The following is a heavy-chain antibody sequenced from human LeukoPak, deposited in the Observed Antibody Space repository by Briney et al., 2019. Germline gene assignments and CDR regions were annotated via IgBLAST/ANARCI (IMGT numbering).Heavy chain of an antibody. J-gene: IGHJ6*03. D-gene: IGHD2-2*01. V-gene: IGHV3-23*01. CDR2: ISSMGVST. CDR3: ARMPSTEIYYFYYMDV. Sequence: GGSLRLSCADSGFTFSSYTMNWVRQAPGKGLEWVTGISSMGVSTYYADSVKGRFTISRVNSKNTLYLQMDSLGTEDTAVYYCARMPSTEIYYFYYMDVWGKGTTVTVSS. CDR1: GFTFSSYT.